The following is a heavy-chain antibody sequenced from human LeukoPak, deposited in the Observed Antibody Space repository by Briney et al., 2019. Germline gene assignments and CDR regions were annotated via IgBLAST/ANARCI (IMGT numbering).Heavy chain of an antibody. CDR3: ARDPRDEIGHSYPGAFDI. Sequence: GGSLRLSCAASGFTFSSYAMHWVRQAPGKGLEWVAVISYDGSNKYYADSVKGRFTISRDNSKNTLYLQMNSLRAEDTAVYYCARDPRDEIGHSYPGAFDIWGQGTMVTVSS. D-gene: IGHD1-26*01. CDR2: ISYDGSNK. V-gene: IGHV3-30-3*01. CDR1: GFTFSSYA. J-gene: IGHJ3*02.